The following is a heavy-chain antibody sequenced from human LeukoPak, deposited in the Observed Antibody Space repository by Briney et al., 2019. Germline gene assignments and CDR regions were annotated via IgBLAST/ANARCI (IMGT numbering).Heavy chain of an antibody. CDR1: GFTFSSYA. CDR3: ARSLQVVAPSLDY. Sequence: PGRSLRLSCAASGFTFSSYAMHWVRQAPGKGLEWVAVISYDGSNKYYADSVKGRFTISRDSAKNSLYLQMDSLRAEDTAMYYCARSLQVVAPSLDYWGQGTLVTVSS. CDR2: ISYDGSNK. D-gene: IGHD2-15*01. V-gene: IGHV3-30*04. J-gene: IGHJ4*02.